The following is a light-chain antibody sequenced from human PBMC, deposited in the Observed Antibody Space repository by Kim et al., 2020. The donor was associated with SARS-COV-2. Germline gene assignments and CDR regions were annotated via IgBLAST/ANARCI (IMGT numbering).Light chain of an antibody. J-gene: IGLJ3*02. V-gene: IGLV3-19*01. CDR3: NARDSSGNHWV. CDR1: SLRSYY. Sequence: ALGQTVRITCQGDSLRSYYASWYQQKPGQAPVLVIYGKNNRPSGVPDRFSGFSSGNTASLTIPGAQAEDEADYYCNARDSSGNHWVFAGGTQLTVL. CDR2: GKN.